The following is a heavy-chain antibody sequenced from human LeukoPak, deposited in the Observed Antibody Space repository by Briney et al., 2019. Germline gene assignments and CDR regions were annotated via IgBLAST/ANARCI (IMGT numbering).Heavy chain of an antibody. Sequence: GGSLRLSCAASGFTFTNYWMTWVRQAPGKGLEWVAYIKPDGSELYYVDSVKGRFTISRDNAKNSLHLQMNSLRTEDTAVYYCTTYRSGHYWGQGTLVTVSS. V-gene: IGHV3-7*03. D-gene: IGHD6-19*01. CDR1: GFTFTNYW. J-gene: IGHJ4*02. CDR3: TTYRSGHY. CDR2: IKPDGSEL.